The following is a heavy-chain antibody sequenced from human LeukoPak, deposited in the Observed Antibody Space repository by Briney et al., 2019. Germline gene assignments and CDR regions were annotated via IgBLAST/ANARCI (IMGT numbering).Heavy chain of an antibody. CDR2: ISYDGSNK. D-gene: IGHD6-13*01. Sequence: PGRSLRLSCAASGFTFSSYGMHWVRQAPGKGLEWVAVISYDGSNKYYADSVKGRFTISRDNSKNTLYLQMNSLRAEDTAVYYCAKAMYSSSWRHFDYWGQGTLVTVSS. CDR1: GFTFSSYG. J-gene: IGHJ4*02. CDR3: AKAMYSSSWRHFDY. V-gene: IGHV3-30*18.